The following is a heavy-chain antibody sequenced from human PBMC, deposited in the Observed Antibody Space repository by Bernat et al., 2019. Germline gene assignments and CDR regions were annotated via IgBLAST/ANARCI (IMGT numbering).Heavy chain of an antibody. Sequence: QVQLVESGGGVVQPGRSLRLSCAASGFTFSSYAMHWVRQAPGKGLEWVAVISHDGSNKYYADSVKGRFTISRDNSKNTLYLQMNSLRAEDTAVYYCARDRGGSTYYYYMDVWGKGTTVTVSS. CDR2: ISHDGSNK. V-gene: IGHV3-30-3*01. CDR1: GFTFSSYA. D-gene: IGHD2-15*01. J-gene: IGHJ6*03. CDR3: ARDRGGSTYYYYMDV.